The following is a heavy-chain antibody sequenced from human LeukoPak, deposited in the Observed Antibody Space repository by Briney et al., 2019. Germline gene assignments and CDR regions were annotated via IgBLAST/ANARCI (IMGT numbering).Heavy chain of an antibody. CDR3: ARGLWFGEYYFDH. J-gene: IGHJ4*02. D-gene: IGHD3-10*01. V-gene: IGHV4-38-2*02. CDR2: IYRSGST. Sequence: SETLSLTCTVSGYSISSGYYWGWIRQPPGKGLEWIGSIYRSGSTYYNPSLKSRVTISVDTSKNQFSLKLSSVTAADTAVYYCARGLWFGEYYFDHWGQGTLVTVSS. CDR1: GYSISSGYY.